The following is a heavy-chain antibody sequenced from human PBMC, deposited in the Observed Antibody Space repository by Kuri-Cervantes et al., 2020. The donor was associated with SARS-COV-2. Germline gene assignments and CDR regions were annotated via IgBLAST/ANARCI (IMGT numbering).Heavy chain of an antibody. J-gene: IGHJ4*02. Sequence: GESLKISCAASGFTVSANYTSWVRQPPGKGLEWVSIIYGGGSTYYADSVKGRFTISRDNSKNTLYLQMNSLRAEDTAVYYCARGYEARYSSSWYLDYWGQGTLVTVSS. CDR3: ARGYEARYSSSWYLDY. D-gene: IGHD6-13*01. CDR1: GFTVSANY. CDR2: IYGGGST. V-gene: IGHV3-53*01.